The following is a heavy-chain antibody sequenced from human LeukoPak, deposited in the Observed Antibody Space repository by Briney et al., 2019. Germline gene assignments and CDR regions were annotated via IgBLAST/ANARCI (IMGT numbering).Heavy chain of an antibody. D-gene: IGHD4-17*01. CDR2: IYYSGST. Sequence: KSSETLSLTCAVSGGSISSGGYYWGWIRQPPGKGLEWIGSIYYSGSTYYNPSLKSRVTISVDTSKNQFSLKLSSVTAADTAVYYCARVQWLYGDYDYWGQGTLVTVSS. J-gene: IGHJ4*02. CDR1: GGSISSGGYY. V-gene: IGHV4-39*02. CDR3: ARVQWLYGDYDY.